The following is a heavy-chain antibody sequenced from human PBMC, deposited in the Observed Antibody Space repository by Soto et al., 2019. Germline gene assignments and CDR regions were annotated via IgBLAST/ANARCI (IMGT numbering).Heavy chain of an antibody. CDR1: GGSFSGYY. V-gene: IGHV4-34*01. Sequence: PSETLSLTCAVYGGSFSGYYWGWIRQPPGKGLEWIGEINQSGSTNYNPSLKSRVTISVDTSKNQFSLKLSSVTAADTAVYYCARTYSSSWSPFDYWGQGTLVTVSS. J-gene: IGHJ4*02. D-gene: IGHD6-13*01. CDR3: ARTYSSSWSPFDY. CDR2: INQSGST.